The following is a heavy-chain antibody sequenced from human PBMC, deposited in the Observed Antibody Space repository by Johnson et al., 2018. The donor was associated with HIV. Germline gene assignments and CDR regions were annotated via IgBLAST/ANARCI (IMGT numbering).Heavy chain of an antibody. Sequence: QEQLVESGGGVVQPGRSLRLSCAASGFTFSSYGMHWVRQAPGKGLEWVAVIWYDGSNKYYADSVKGRFTISRDNSKNTLYLQMNSLRAEDTAVYYCAREWELLGSAFDIWGQGTMVTVSS. V-gene: IGHV3-30*19. J-gene: IGHJ3*02. CDR2: IWYDGSNK. D-gene: IGHD1-26*01. CDR1: GFTFSSYG. CDR3: AREWELLGSAFDI.